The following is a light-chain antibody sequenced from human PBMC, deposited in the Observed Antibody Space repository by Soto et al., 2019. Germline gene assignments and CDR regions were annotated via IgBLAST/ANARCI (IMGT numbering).Light chain of an antibody. CDR1: YSNVETNY. J-gene: IGLJ2*01. CDR3: SATDDSLGGPV. V-gene: IGLV1-47*02. CDR2: TND. Sequence: QSVLTQPPSASGTPGQRVTISCSGSYSNVETNYVYWYQQVPGTAPKLLTYTNDQRPSGVPDRFSASKSGISASLAISGLRSEDEADYFCSATDDSLGGPVFGGGTKVTVL.